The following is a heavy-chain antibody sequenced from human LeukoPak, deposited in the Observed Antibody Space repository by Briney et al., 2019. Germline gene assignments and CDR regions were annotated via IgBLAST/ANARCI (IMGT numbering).Heavy chain of an antibody. V-gene: IGHV6-1*01. Sequence: SQPLSLTCAISGDRVSTNNAAWSWISQSPSRGLEWLGRTYYRSKWYNYYAGSVKSRIIFNPDTSKNQFSLQLNSVTPEDTAVYYCAREKVVIAATHYYGMDVWGQGTTVTVSS. CDR3: AREKVVIAATHYYGMDV. CDR2: TYYRSKWYN. D-gene: IGHD2-15*01. J-gene: IGHJ6*02. CDR1: GDRVSTNNAA.